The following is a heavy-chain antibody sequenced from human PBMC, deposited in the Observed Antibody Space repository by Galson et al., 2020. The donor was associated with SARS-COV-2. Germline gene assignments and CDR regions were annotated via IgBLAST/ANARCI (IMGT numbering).Heavy chain of an antibody. V-gene: IGHV3-11*06. CDR2: ITGSGGYT. Sequence: GGSLRLSCAASGFTFSDYYMSWIRQAQGKGLEWVSYITGSGGYTNYADSVKGRFTISRDNAKNSLYLQMNSLRAEDTAVYYCVRESNSCPELWGEGTLVTVSS. J-gene: IGHJ4*01. CDR3: VRESNSCPEL. D-gene: IGHD6-13*01. CDR1: GFTFSDYY.